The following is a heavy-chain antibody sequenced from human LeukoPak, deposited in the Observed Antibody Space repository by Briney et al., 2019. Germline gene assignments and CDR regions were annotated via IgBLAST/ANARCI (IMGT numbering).Heavy chain of an antibody. J-gene: IGHJ2*01. D-gene: IGHD5-18*01. CDR3: ARTNYGNGYKWYFDL. CDR2: IYYSGST. Sequence: SETLSLTCTVSGGSISSYYWSWIRQPPGKGLEWIGYIYYSGSTNYNPSLKSRVTISVDTSKNQSSLKLSSVTAADTAVYYCARTNYGNGYKWYFDLWGRGTLVTVSS. V-gene: IGHV4-59*01. CDR1: GGSISSYY.